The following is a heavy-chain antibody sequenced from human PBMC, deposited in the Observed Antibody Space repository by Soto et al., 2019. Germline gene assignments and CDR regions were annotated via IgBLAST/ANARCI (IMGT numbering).Heavy chain of an antibody. J-gene: IGHJ4*02. CDR1: GFTFRDYA. CDR2: ISGSGDRT. CDR3: ARGLLRTGYFDY. D-gene: IGHD3-22*01. Sequence: PGGSLRLSCAASGFTFRDYAMNWVRQAPGKGLEWVSTISGSGDRTYYADSVKGRFTISSDASKNTLYLQMNSLRAEDTALYYCARGLLRTGYFDYWGQRTLVTVSS. V-gene: IGHV3-23*01.